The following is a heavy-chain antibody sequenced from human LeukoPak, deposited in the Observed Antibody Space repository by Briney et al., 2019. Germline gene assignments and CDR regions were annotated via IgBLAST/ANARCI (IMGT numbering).Heavy chain of an antibody. V-gene: IGHV3-53*01. CDR3: ARADGYSSWFVH. J-gene: IGHJ5*02. D-gene: IGHD5-18*01. CDR2: MYSGDST. Sequence: GGSLRLSCAASGFTVRSNYMNWVRQAPGKGLEWVSVMYSGDSTYYDDSVKGRFTISRDNSKNTLDLQMNSLRDEDTGVYYCARADGYSSWFVHWGQGTLVTVSS. CDR1: GFTVRSNY.